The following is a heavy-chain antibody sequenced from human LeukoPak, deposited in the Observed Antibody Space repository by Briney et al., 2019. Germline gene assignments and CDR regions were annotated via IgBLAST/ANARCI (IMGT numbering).Heavy chain of an antibody. Sequence: SETLSLTCTVSGGSISSSNYYWGWIRQPPGKGLEWIVSIYYSVSTYYNPSLKSRVTISVDTSKNQFSLKLSSVTAADTAVYFCAMGDYPDYFDYWGQGTLVTVSS. CDR3: AMGDYPDYFDY. J-gene: IGHJ4*02. CDR1: GGSISSSNYY. CDR2: IYYSVST. D-gene: IGHD4-17*01. V-gene: IGHV4-39*01.